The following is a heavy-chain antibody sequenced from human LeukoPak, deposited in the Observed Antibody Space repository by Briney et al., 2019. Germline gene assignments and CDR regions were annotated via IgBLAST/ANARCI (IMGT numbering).Heavy chain of an antibody. J-gene: IGHJ4*02. CDR2: IKSKTDGGTT. CDR1: GFTFSNAW. D-gene: IGHD1-7*01. Sequence: GRSLRLSCAASGFTFSNAWMSWVRQAPGKGLEWVGRIKSKTDGGTTDYAAPVKGRFTISRDDSKNTLYLQMNSLKTEDTAVYYCTTSPNLNSNVDFDYRGQGTLVTVSS. V-gene: IGHV3-15*01. CDR3: TTSPNLNSNVDFDY.